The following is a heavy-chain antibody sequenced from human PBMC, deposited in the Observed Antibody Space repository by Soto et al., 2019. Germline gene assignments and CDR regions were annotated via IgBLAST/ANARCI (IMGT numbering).Heavy chain of an antibody. CDR1: GYTFTSYA. V-gene: IGHV1-3*01. D-gene: IGHD3-3*01. J-gene: IGHJ3*02. CDR3: ASPKGHYDFWSGYHDAFDI. Sequence: ASVKGSCKASGYTFTSYAMHWVRQAPGQRLEWMGWINAGNGNTKYSQKFQGRVTITRDTSASTAYMELSSLRSEDTAVYYCASPKGHYDFWSGYHDAFDIWGQGTMVTVSS. CDR2: INAGNGNT.